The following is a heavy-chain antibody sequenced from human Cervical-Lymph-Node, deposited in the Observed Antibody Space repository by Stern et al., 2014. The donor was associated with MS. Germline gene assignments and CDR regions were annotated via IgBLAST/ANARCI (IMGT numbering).Heavy chain of an antibody. CDR2: IIPLFGTT. CDR3: ARDLGVGPTAY. D-gene: IGHD1-26*01. J-gene: IGHJ4*02. V-gene: IGHV1-69*06. Sequence: QVQLVESGAEVKKPGASVKVSCKTSGDTFSSSGISWVRQAPGQGLEWMGGIIPLFGTTHYAKRFQGRVTITAAKVTTTVSMEQTSLRFEDTAVYYCARDLGVGPTAYWGQGTLVTVSS. CDR1: GDTFSSSG.